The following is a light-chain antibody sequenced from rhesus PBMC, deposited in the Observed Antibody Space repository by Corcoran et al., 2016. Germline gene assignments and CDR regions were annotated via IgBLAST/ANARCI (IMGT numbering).Light chain of an antibody. V-gene: IGKV3-24*04. J-gene: IGKJ1*01. Sequence: ETVVTQSPATLSLSPGERATLSCRASQSVGSYLAWYQQKPGQAPRLLIYGASSRATGIPDRCSVSGSGTDFILTISSLEPEDVGVYYCQQSSNLSRTFGQGTKVEIK. CDR1: QSVGSY. CDR3: QQSSNLSRT. CDR2: GAS.